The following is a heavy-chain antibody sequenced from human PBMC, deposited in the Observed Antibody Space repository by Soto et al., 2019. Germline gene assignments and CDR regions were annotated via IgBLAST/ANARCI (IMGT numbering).Heavy chain of an antibody. Sequence: SGPTLVNPTQTLTLTCTFSGFSLSTSGIRVNWIRQPPGKALEWLARIDWDDDKYYSTSLKTRLTISKDTSKNQVVLTMTNMDPVDTATYYFFRMTTDSSVLFVFWGQGTQVTVSS. CDR1: GFSLSTSGIR. J-gene: IGHJ4*02. CDR2: IDWDDDK. CDR3: FRMTTDSSVLFVF. V-gene: IGHV2-70*13. D-gene: IGHD3-22*01.